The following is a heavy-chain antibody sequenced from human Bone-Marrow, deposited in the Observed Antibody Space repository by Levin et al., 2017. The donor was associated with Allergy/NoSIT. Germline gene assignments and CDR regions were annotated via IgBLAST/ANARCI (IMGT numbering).Heavy chain of an antibody. Sequence: RAGGSLRLSCTVSGGSISSSSYYWGWIRQPPGKGLEWIGTIYYSGTTYYSPSLKSRLTVSVDTSKNQFSLKLNSVTAADTAVYYCARLLECVGGNCYSYFYFYYMDVWGKGTTVTVSS. V-gene: IGHV4-39*01. CDR3: ARLLECVGGNCYSYFYFYYMDV. CDR2: IYYSGTT. D-gene: IGHD2-15*01. J-gene: IGHJ6*03. CDR1: GGSISSSSYY.